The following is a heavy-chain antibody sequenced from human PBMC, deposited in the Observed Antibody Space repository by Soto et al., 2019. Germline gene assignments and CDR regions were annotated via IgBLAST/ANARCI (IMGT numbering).Heavy chain of an antibody. CDR3: ARETDGYTLYFDF. CDR2: ISSSSSTI. CDR1: GFTFSSYS. V-gene: IGHV3-48*01. Sequence: EVQLVESGGGLVQPGGSLRLSCAASGFTFSSYSMNWVRQAPGKGLEWVSYISSSSSTIYYADSVKGRFTISRDNAKNSLYLQMNSLRAEDTAVYYCARETDGYTLYFDFWGQGTLVTVSS. D-gene: IGHD5-12*01. J-gene: IGHJ4*02.